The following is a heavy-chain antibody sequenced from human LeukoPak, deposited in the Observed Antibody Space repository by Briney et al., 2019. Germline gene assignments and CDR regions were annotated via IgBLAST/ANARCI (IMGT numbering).Heavy chain of an antibody. V-gene: IGHV3-23*01. Sequence: PGGSLRLSCAASGFTFSSYAMSWVRQAPGKGLEWVSAISGSGGSTYYADSVKGRFTISRDNSKNTLYLQMNSLRAEDTAIYYCAKGSIVVVTWILRREYYFDYWGQGTLVTVSS. CDR3: AKGSIVVVTWILRREYYFDY. J-gene: IGHJ4*02. CDR1: GFTFSSYA. D-gene: IGHD2-21*02. CDR2: ISGSGGST.